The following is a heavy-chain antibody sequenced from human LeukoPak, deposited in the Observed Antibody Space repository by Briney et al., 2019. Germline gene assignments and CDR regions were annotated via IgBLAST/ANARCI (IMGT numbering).Heavy chain of an antibody. CDR1: GFTFSSYT. CDR2: ITSTSTYI. Sequence: GGSLRLSCAASGFTFSSYTINWVRQTPWKGLEWVSSITSTSTYIYYADSVKGRFTISRDNAKNSLYLQMNSLRAEDTAVYYCARDLGGWYFDYWGQGTLVTVSS. V-gene: IGHV3-21*01. D-gene: IGHD2-15*01. CDR3: ARDLGGWYFDY. J-gene: IGHJ4*02.